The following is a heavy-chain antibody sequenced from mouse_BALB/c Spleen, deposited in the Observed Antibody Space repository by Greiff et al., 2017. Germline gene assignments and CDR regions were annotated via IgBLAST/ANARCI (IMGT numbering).Heavy chain of an antibody. CDR3: ARHDDFDY. J-gene: IGHJ2*01. CDR1: GFTFSSYA. CDR2: ISSGGSYT. Sequence: EVMVVESGGGLVKPGGSLKLSCAASGFTFSSYAMSWVRQTPEKRLEWVATISSGGSYTYYPDSVKGRFTISRDNAKNTLYLQMSSLRSEDTAMYYCARHDDFDYWGQGTTLTVSS. V-gene: IGHV5-9-3*01.